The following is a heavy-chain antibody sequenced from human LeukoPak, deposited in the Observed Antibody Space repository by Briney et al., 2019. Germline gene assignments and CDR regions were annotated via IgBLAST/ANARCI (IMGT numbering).Heavy chain of an antibody. J-gene: IGHJ4*02. CDR2: INHSGST. V-gene: IGHV4-34*01. Sequence: SETLSLTCAVYVEPFSNYFWSWIRQSPGKGLEWIGEINHSGSTNYNSSLTSRVTIPVDTSKTQFSLNLSSVTAADTAIYYCARGLGQYDYWGQGTLVTVSS. D-gene: IGHD5-24*01. CDR3: ARGLGQYDY. CDR1: VEPFSNYF.